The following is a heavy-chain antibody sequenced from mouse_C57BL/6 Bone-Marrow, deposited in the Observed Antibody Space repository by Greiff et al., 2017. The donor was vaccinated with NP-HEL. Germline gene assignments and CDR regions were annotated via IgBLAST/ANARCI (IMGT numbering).Heavy chain of an antibody. CDR1: GYAFSSSW. J-gene: IGHJ4*01. D-gene: IGHD2-3*01. CDR2: IYPGDGDT. CDR3: AGDGAMDY. Sequence: VKLMESGPELVKPGASVKISCKASGYAFSSSWMNWVKQRPGKGLEWIGRIYPGDGDTNYNGKFKGKATLTADKSSSTAYMQLSSLTSEDSAVYFCAGDGAMDYWGQGTSVTVSS. V-gene: IGHV1-82*01.